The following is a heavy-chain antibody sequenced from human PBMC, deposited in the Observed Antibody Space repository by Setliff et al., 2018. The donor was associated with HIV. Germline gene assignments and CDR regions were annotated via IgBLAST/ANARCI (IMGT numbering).Heavy chain of an antibody. V-gene: IGHV3-23*01. CDR3: ASSPNIVVVPAALDP. D-gene: IGHD2-2*01. Sequence: GGSLRLSCEASGFTFSSYAMSWVRQAPGKGLEWVSAISGSGGSTYYADSVKGRFTISRDNSKNTLYLQMNSLRAEDTAVYYCASSPNIVVVPAALDPWGQGTLVTVSS. CDR1: GFTFSSYA. CDR2: ISGSGGST. J-gene: IGHJ5*02.